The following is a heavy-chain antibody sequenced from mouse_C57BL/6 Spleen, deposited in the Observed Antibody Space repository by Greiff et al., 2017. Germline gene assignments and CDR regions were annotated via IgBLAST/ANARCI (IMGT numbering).Heavy chain of an antibody. D-gene: IGHD2-3*01. CDR2: INPDSSTI. Sequence: EVQLVESGGGLVQPGGSLKLSCAASGIDFSRYWMSWVRRAPGKGLEWIGEINPDSSTINYAPSLKDKFIISRDNAKNTLYLQMSKVRSEDTALYYCAREKIYDGYWWYFDVWGTGTTVTVSS. CDR1: GIDFSRYW. J-gene: IGHJ1*03. V-gene: IGHV4-1*01. CDR3: AREKIYDGYWWYFDV.